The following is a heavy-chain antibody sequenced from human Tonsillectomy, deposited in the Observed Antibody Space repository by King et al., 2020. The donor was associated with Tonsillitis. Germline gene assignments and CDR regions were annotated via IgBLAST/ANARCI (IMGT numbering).Heavy chain of an antibody. CDR1: GYSISSGNY. J-gene: IGHJ3*02. D-gene: IGHD3-10*01. CDR2: IYHSGST. Sequence: QLQESGPGLVKPSETLSLTCTVSGYSISSGNYWGWIRQPPGKGLEWIGSIYHSGSTFYNPSLKSRVTISVDTSKNQFSLKLSSVTAADTAVYYCESSGSYYPAFDIWGQGTMVTVSS. V-gene: IGHV4-38-2*02. CDR3: ESSGSYYPAFDI.